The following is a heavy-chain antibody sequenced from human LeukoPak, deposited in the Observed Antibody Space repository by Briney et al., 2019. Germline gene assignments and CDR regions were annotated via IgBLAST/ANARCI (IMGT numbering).Heavy chain of an antibody. V-gene: IGHV5-51*01. CDR2: IYPHDSDI. J-gene: IGHJ4*02. D-gene: IGHD3-16*02. CDR3: ARMIGLGEVSPYFDY. Sequence: GESLKISCKGSGYSFTSYWIAWVRQMPGKGLEWMGIIYPHDSDIRYSPPFQGQVTISADKSISTAYLQWSSLKASDTAMYYCARMIGLGEVSPYFDYWGQGTLVTVSS. CDR1: GYSFTSYW.